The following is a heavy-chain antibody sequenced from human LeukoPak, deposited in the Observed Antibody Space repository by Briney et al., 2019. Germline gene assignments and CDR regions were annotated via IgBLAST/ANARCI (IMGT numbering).Heavy chain of an antibody. CDR3: VRAGSGFDY. CDR2: IDFETDTT. V-gene: IGHV3-74*01. D-gene: IGHD2-15*01. CDR1: GFTFSSYW. J-gene: IGHJ4*02. Sequence: GVSLRLSCVASGFTFSSYWMHWVRQAPGKGLEWVSRIDFETDTTTYAGSVKGRFTISRDNTKNTLYLQMDSLRDEDAAVYYCVRAGSGFDYWGQGTLVTVTS.